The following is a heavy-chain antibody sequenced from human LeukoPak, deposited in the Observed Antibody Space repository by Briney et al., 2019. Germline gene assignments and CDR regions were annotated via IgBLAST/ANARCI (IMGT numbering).Heavy chain of an antibody. CDR3: ARAGGAVAGMGTWFDP. V-gene: IGHV4-39*07. Sequence: SETLSLTCTVSGGSISSSSYYWGWIRQPPGKGLEWIGSFYYSGSTYYNPSLKSRVTISVDTSKNQFSLKLSSVTAADTAVYYCARAGGAVAGMGTWFDPWGQGTLVTVSS. J-gene: IGHJ5*02. CDR1: GGSISSSSYY. CDR2: FYYSGST. D-gene: IGHD6-19*01.